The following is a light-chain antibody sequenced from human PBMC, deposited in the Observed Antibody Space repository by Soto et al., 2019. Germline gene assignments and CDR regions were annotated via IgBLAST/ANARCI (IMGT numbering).Light chain of an antibody. CDR2: GAS. J-gene: IGKJ1*01. CDR3: QQYGTPPRT. V-gene: IGKV3-20*01. CDR1: QSISSTY. Sequence: EIVLTQSPATLSLSPGERATLSCRASQSISSTYLAWYQQKPGQAPRLLIYGASSRATDIPDRFSGSGYGTDFTLTISRLEAEDFAVYYRQQYGTPPRTFGQGTKVEIK.